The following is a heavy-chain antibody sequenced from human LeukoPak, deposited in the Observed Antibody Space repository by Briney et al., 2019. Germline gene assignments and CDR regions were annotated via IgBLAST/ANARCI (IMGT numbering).Heavy chain of an antibody. D-gene: IGHD2-15*01. CDR1: GGSFSGYY. J-gene: IGHJ4*02. V-gene: IGHV4-34*01. CDR2: INHSGST. CDR3: ASSVVVVVAAPYYFDY. Sequence: PSETLSLTCAVYGGSFSGYYWSWIRQPPGKGLEWIGEINHSGSTNYNPSLKSRVTISVDTSKNQFSLKLSSVTAADTAVYYCASSVVVVVAAPYYFDYWGQGTLVTVSS.